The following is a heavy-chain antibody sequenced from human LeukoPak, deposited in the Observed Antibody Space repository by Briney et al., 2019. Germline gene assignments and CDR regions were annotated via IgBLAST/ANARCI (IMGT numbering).Heavy chain of an antibody. CDR2: ISSSGSTI. D-gene: IGHD4-17*01. CDR3: AKGHDYGDYVEFGFDY. Sequence: GGSLRLSCAASGFTFSDYYMSWIRQAPGKGLEWVSYISSSGSTIYYADSVKGRFTISRDNAKNSLYLQMNSLRAEDTAVYYCAKGHDYGDYVEFGFDYWGQGTLVTVSS. CDR1: GFTFSDYY. J-gene: IGHJ4*02. V-gene: IGHV3-11*01.